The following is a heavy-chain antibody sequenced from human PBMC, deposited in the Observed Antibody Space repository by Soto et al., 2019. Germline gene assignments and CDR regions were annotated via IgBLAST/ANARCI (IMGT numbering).Heavy chain of an antibody. CDR1: GFTFSNYD. J-gene: IGHJ4*02. D-gene: IGHD3-22*01. CDR3: ANRNYYAKSGYTYPYFDF. CDR2: ISASGGST. V-gene: IGHV3-23*01. Sequence: EVQLLESGGGLVPPGGPLRLSCAASGFTFSNYDMSWVRQAPGKGLDWVSTISASGGSTFYADSVKGRFTISRDNSKNTVYLQMNSLRVEDTAVYYCANRNYYAKSGYTYPYFDFWGQGSLVTGSS.